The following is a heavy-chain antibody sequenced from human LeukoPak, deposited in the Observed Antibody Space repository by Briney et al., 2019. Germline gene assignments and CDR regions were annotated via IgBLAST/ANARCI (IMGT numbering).Heavy chain of an antibody. V-gene: IGHV3-74*01. Sequence: GGSLRLSCAASGFTFSSYWMHWVRQAPGKGLVWVSRINSDGSSTSYADPVKGRFTISRDNAKNTLYLQMNSLRAEDTAVYYCARASGYCSRTSFTYYYGIDVWGQGTTVTVSS. J-gene: IGHJ6*02. CDR3: ARASGYCSRTSFTYYYGIDV. D-gene: IGHD2-2*01. CDR2: INSDGSST. CDR1: GFTFSSYW.